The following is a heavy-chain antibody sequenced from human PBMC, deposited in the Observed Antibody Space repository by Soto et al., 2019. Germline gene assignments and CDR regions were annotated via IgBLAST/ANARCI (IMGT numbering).Heavy chain of an antibody. Sequence: QVQLVESGGGVVQPGRSLRLSCAASGFTFSSYAMHWVRQAPGKGLEWVAVISYDGSNKYYADSVKGRFTISRDNSKNTLYLQMNSLRAEDTAVYYCARGRYSSSWYVGYYYYGMDVWGQGTTVTVSS. CDR2: ISYDGSNK. D-gene: IGHD6-13*01. J-gene: IGHJ6*02. CDR1: GFTFSSYA. V-gene: IGHV3-30-3*01. CDR3: ARGRYSSSWYVGYYYYGMDV.